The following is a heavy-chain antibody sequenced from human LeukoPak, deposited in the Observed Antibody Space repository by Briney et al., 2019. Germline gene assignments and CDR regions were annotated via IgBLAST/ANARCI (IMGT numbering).Heavy chain of an antibody. J-gene: IGHJ4*02. D-gene: IGHD6-6*01. V-gene: IGHV4-59*11. CDR3: ARAGGDISSSQDLDY. CDR1: GASISSHY. CDR2: ISYSGST. Sequence: SETLSLTCTVSGASISSHYWSWIRQPPGKGLEWIAYISYSGSTNYNPSLKSRVTISVDTSKNQFSLKMISVTAADTAVYYCARAGGDISSSQDLDYWGQGTLVTVSS.